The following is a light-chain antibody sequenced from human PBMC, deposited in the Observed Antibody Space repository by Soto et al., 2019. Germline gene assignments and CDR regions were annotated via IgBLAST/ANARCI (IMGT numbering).Light chain of an antibody. CDR2: DAS. CDR3: QQYNSYSGGRR. CDR1: QSISSW. Sequence: DIQMTQSPSTLSASVGDRVTITCRASQSISSWLAWYQQKPGKAPKLLIYDASSLESGVPSTFSGSGSGTEFTLTISSLQPDDFATYYCQQYNSYSGGRRFGQATKLEIK. V-gene: IGKV1-5*01. J-gene: IGKJ2*04.